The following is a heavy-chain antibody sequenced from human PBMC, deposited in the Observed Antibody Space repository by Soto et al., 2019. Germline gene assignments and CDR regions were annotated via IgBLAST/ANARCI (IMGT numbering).Heavy chain of an antibody. V-gene: IGHV3-30-3*01. D-gene: IGHD6-19*01. Sequence: QVQLVESGGGVVQPGRSLRLSCAASGFTFSSYAMHWVRQAPGKGLEWVAVISYDGSNKYYADSVKGRFTISRDNSKNTLYLQMNSLRAVDTAVYYCARGYYHSYSSGSPFDYWGQGTLVTVSS. CDR1: GFTFSSYA. CDR2: ISYDGSNK. CDR3: ARGYYHSYSSGSPFDY. J-gene: IGHJ4*02.